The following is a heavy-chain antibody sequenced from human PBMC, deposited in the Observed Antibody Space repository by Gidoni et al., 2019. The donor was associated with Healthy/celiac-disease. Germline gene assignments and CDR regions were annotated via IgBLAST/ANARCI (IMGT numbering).Heavy chain of an antibody. CDR2: ISYDGSNK. CDR1: GFTFSSYA. J-gene: IGHJ6*02. CDR3: AREQREVVPARGVDV. V-gene: IGHV3-30-3*01. Sequence: QVQLVESGGGVVQPGRSLRLSCAASGFTFSSYAMHWVRQAPGKGLEWVAVISYDGSNKYYADSVKGRFTISRDNSKNTLYLQMNSLRAEDTAVYYCAREQREVVPARGVDVWGQGTTVTVSS. D-gene: IGHD2-2*01.